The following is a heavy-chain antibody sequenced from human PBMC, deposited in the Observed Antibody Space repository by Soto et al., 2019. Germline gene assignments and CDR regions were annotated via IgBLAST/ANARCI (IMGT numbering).Heavy chain of an antibody. CDR1: GGSISSYY. D-gene: IGHD3-10*01. CDR2: IYNSGST. V-gene: IGHV4-59*01. CDR3: ARARITMVREVIKYNMDV. Sequence: PXETLSLTCTVSGGSISSYYWSWIRRPPGKGLEWIGYIYNSGSTHSNPSLQSRVTISVDTSKNQFSLKLSSVTAADTGIYYCARARITMVREVIKYNMDVWGQGTTVTVSS. J-gene: IGHJ6*02.